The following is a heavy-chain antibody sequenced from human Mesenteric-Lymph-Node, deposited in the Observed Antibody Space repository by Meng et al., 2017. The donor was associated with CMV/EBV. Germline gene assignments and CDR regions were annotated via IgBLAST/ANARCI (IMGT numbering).Heavy chain of an antibody. D-gene: IGHD3-9*01. CDR3: VRGTDWGRFDS. J-gene: IGHJ4*02. CDR1: GFTFIGYW. Sequence: GESLKISCAASGFTFIGYWMSWVRQAPGKGLEWVANIMKDGGEKKYVDSVKGRFTISRDNAKNSLYLQMNSLRAEDTAVYYCVRGTDWGRFDSWGQGTLVTVSS. V-gene: IGHV3-7*01. CDR2: IMKDGGEK.